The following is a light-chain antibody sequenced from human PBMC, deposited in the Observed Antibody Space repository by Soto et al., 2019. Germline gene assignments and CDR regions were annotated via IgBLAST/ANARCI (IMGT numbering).Light chain of an antibody. CDR1: SSDVGGYTY. CDR2: DVS. CDR3: TSYTSSSTPYV. V-gene: IGLV2-14*01. J-gene: IGLJ1*01. Sequence: QSALTQPASVSGAPGEGITISCAGTSSDVGGYTYVSWYQQHPGKAPKLMIYDVSNRPSGVSNRFSGSKSGNTASLTISELQAEDEADYYCTSYTSSSTPYVFGGGTKVTVL.